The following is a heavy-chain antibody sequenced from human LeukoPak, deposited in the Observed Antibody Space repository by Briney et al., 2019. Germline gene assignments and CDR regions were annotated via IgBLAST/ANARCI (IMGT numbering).Heavy chain of an antibody. CDR3: AVNIVVVVAATRTEDDY. V-gene: IGHV1-2*02. J-gene: IGHJ4*02. D-gene: IGHD2-15*01. CDR1: GYTFTGCY. CDR2: INPNSGGT. Sequence: ASVKVSCKASGYTFTGCYMHWVRQAPGQRLEWMRWINPNSGGTDYAQKFQGRVTMTRDTSISTAYMELSRLRSDDTAVYYCAVNIVVVVAATRTEDDYWGQGTLVTVSS.